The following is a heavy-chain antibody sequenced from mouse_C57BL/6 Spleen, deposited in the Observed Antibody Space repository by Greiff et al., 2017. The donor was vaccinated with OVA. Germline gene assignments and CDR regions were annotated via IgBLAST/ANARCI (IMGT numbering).Heavy chain of an antibody. CDR1: GYIFTSYY. D-gene: IGHD1-1*01. CDR3: ARSDYYGSSYGPWFAY. Sequence: QVQLQQSGPELVKPGASVKISCKASGYIFTSYYIHWVKQRPGQGLEWIGWIYPGSGNTKYNEKFKGKATLTADTSSSTAYMQLSSLTSEDSAVYYCARSDYYGSSYGPWFAYWGQGTLVTVSA. J-gene: IGHJ3*01. CDR2: IYPGSGNT. V-gene: IGHV1-66*01.